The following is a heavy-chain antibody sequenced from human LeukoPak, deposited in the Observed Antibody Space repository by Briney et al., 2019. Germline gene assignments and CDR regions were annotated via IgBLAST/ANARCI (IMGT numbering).Heavy chain of an antibody. J-gene: IGHJ6*02. CDR2: IYYSGST. CDR3: ARDPVHCSSTSCYEYYYYGMDV. V-gene: IGHV4-59*06. D-gene: IGHD2-2*01. Sequence: SETLSLTCTVSGGSISSYYWSWIRQPPGKGLEWIGYIYYSGSTYYNPSLKSRVTISVDTSKNQFSLKLSSVTAADTAVYYCARDPVHCSSTSCYEYYYYGMDVWGQGTTVTVSS. CDR1: GGSISSYY.